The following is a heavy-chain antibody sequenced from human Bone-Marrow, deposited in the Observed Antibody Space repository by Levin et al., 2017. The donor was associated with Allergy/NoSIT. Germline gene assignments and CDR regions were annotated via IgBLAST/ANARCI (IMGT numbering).Heavy chain of an antibody. CDR2: IRDSGRTT. Sequence: LSLTCAASGFTFSSSVMSWVRQTPGEGLEWVSTIRDSGRTTYYADSVKGRFTISRDNSKNTLYLQMDSLRVGDTAVYYCAKDWQYNDWGQGTLVTVSS. J-gene: IGHJ4*02. CDR1: GFTFSSSV. V-gene: IGHV3-23*01. D-gene: IGHD1-1*01. CDR3: AKDWQYND.